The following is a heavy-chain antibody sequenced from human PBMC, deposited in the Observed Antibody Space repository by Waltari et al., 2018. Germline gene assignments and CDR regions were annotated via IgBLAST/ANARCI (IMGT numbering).Heavy chain of an antibody. CDR3: ASGIYCSGGSCYPFIDY. V-gene: IGHV4-38-2*02. CDR1: GYSISSGYY. D-gene: IGHD2-15*01. CDR2: IYHSGST. J-gene: IGHJ4*02. Sequence: QVQLQESGPGLVKPSETLSLTCTVSGYSISSGYYWGWIRQPPGKGLEWIGSIYHSGSTYYSPSLKRRVTISVDTAKNQCSLKLGSVTAADTAVYYCASGIYCSGGSCYPFIDYWGQGTLVTVSS.